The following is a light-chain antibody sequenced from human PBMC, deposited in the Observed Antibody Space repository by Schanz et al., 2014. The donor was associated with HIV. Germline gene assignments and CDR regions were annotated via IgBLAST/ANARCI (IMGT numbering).Light chain of an antibody. J-gene: IGKJ2*01. CDR1: QSVSDNY. CDR2: DAS. Sequence: EIVLTQSPATLSLSPGERATLSCRASQSVSDNYLAWYQQRPGQAPRLLIYDASSRATGIPDRFSGSGSGTDFTLTISRLEPEDFAVYYCQQYSSSSYTFGHGTKLEMK. V-gene: IGKV3-20*01. CDR3: QQYSSSSYT.